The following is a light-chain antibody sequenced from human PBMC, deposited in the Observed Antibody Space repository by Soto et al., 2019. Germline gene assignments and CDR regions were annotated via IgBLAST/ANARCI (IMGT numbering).Light chain of an antibody. J-gene: IGKJ4*01. CDR1: QSVSSY. Sequence: EIVLSQSPATLSLSTGERATLSCRASQSVSSYLAWYQQKPGQAPRLLIYDASTRATGIPARFSGSGSGTDFTLTISSLEPEDFAVYYCQQRSSWPLTFGGGTKVDIK. CDR3: QQRSSWPLT. V-gene: IGKV3-11*01. CDR2: DAS.